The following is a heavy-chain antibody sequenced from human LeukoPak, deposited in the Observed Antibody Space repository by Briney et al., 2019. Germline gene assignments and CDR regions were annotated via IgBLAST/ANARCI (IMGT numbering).Heavy chain of an antibody. D-gene: IGHD6-13*01. CDR3: ARSGIAAADPPAAFDI. J-gene: IGHJ3*02. Sequence: PSETLSLTCTVSGGSISSYYWSWIRQPPGKGLEWIGYIYYSGSTNYNPSLKSRVTISVDTSKNQFSLKLSSVTAADTAVYYCARSGIAAADPPAAFDIWGQGTMVTVSS. V-gene: IGHV4-59*08. CDR2: IYYSGST. CDR1: GGSISSYY.